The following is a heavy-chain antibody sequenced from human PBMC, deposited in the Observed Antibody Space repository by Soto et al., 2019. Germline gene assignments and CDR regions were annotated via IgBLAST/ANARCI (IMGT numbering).Heavy chain of an antibody. V-gene: IGHV3-48*01. CDR2: ISSTSSTI. J-gene: IGHJ6*03. Sequence: EVQLVESGGGLVQPGGSLRLSCAASGFTFSNYSMNWVRQAPGKGLEWVSYISSTSSTIYYADAVKGRFSISRDNAKNSLYRQVNGLRAEDTAVYYCARRGDFWSGSNYDYMDVWGKGTTVTVSS. D-gene: IGHD3-3*01. CDR1: GFTFSNYS. CDR3: ARRGDFWSGSNYDYMDV.